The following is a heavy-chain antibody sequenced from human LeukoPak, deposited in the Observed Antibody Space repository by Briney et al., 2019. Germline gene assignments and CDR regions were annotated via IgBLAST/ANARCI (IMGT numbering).Heavy chain of an antibody. CDR2: ISAYNGNT. Sequence: ASVKVSCKASGYTFTSYGISWVRQAPGQGLEWMGWISAYNGNTNYAQKLQGRVTMTTDTSTSTAYMEPRSLRSDDTAVYYCARALDYGGMFDYWGQGTLVTVSS. CDR3: ARALDYGGMFDY. J-gene: IGHJ4*02. V-gene: IGHV1-18*01. CDR1: GYTFTSYG. D-gene: IGHD4-23*01.